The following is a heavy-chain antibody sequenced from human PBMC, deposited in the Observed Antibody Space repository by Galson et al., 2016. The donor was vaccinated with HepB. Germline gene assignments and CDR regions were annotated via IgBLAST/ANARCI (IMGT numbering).Heavy chain of an antibody. CDR2: IWYDGSNK. D-gene: IGHD6-19*01. Sequence: SLRLSCAASGFTFSSYGMHWVRQAPGKGLEWVAVIWYDGSNKYYADSVKGRFTISRDNSKNTLYLQMNSLRAEDTAVYHCARESGIAVAWHPFHYYYYGMDVWGQGTTVTVSS. CDR1: GFTFSSYG. CDR3: ARESGIAVAWHPFHYYYYGMDV. J-gene: IGHJ6*02. V-gene: IGHV3-33*01.